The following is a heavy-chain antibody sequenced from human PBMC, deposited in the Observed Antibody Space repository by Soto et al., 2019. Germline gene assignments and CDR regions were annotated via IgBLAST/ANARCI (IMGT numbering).Heavy chain of an antibody. V-gene: IGHV3-9*01. CDR3: AKDSGYKARYYYYYYMDV. CDR2: ISWNSGSI. CDR1: GFTFDDYA. J-gene: IGHJ6*03. Sequence: GGSLRLSCAASGFTFDDYAMHWVRQAPGKGLEWVSGISWNSGSIGYADSVKGRFTISRDNAKNSLYLQMNSLRAEDTALYYCAKDSGYKARYYYYYYMDVWGKGTTVTVSS. D-gene: IGHD5-12*01.